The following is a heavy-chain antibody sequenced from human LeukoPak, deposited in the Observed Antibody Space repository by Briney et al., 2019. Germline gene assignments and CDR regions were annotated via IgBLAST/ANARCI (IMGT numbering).Heavy chain of an antibody. Sequence: SKTLSLNSTVYGNTISSGGYYWSWIRQHPGKGLEWIAYMYYSGSTEYNPSLKSRVTISVDTSNNQFSLKLSSVTAADTAVYYCARVPHDSSGYGYFDYWGQGTLVTVSS. CDR3: ARVPHDSSGYGYFDY. CDR1: GNTISSGGYY. V-gene: IGHV4-31*03. CDR2: MYYSGST. J-gene: IGHJ4*02. D-gene: IGHD3-22*01.